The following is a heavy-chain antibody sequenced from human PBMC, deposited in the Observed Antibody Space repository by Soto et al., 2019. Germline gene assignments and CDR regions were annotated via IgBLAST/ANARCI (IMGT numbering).Heavy chain of an antibody. D-gene: IGHD3-10*01. V-gene: IGHV3-53*01. CDR2: IYSGGST. CDR3: ARASTYGSPWYYGMDV. Sequence: TGGSLRLSCAASGFIVSSNYMSWVRQGPGKGLEWVSVIYSGGSTYYADSVKGRFTISRDNSKNTLYLQMNSLRAEDTAVYYCARASTYGSPWYYGMDVWGQGTTVTVS. CDR1: GFIVSSNY. J-gene: IGHJ6*02.